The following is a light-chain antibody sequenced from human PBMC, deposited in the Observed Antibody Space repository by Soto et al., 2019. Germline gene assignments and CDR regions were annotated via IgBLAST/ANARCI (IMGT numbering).Light chain of an antibody. J-gene: IGLJ2*01. Sequence: QSALTQPRSVSGSPGQSVVISCTGTSRDVGAYNYVSWYQQHPGKAPKLMIYDVSRRPSGVPDRFSGSKSGNTASLSISGLQGEDEADYYCSSYAGSLYVVFGGGTKLTVL. CDR2: DVS. V-gene: IGLV2-11*01. CDR1: SRDVGAYNY. CDR3: SSYAGSLYVV.